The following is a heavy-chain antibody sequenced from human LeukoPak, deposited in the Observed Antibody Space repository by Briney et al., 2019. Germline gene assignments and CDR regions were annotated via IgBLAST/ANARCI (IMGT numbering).Heavy chain of an antibody. V-gene: IGHV3-11*01. CDR1: GFTFSDYY. CDR3: TRPRDYYYYGMDV. Sequence: GGSLRLSCAASGFTFSDYYMTWIRQAPGKGLEWVSYIGSSGSPIYDADSAKGRFTISRDNAKNSLYLQMNSLKTEDTAVYYCTRPRDYYYYGMDVWGQGTTVTVSS. J-gene: IGHJ6*02. CDR2: IGSSGSPI.